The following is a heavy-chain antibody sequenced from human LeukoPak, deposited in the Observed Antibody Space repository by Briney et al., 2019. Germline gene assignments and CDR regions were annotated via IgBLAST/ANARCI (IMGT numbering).Heavy chain of an antibody. V-gene: IGHV4-39*01. CDR3: ARRGGSGRAFDY. CDR2: IYYTGST. Sequence: SETLSLTCSVSGASISGGTYYWGWIRQPPGTGLEWIGSIYYTGSTYDNPSLKSRVTISVDTSKNQFSLKLSSVTAADTAVYYCARRGGSGRAFDYWGQGTLVTVSS. CDR1: GASISGGTYY. D-gene: IGHD1-26*01. J-gene: IGHJ4*02.